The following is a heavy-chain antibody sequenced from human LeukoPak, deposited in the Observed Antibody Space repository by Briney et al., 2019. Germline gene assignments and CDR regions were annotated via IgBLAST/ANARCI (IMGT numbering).Heavy chain of an antibody. Sequence: ASVKVSCKASGYTFTSYDINWVRQATGQGLEWMGWMNPNSGNTGYAQKFQGRVTMTRNTSISTAYMELSSLRSEDTAVYYCARGKGRYGEMATTHDYWGQGTLVTVSS. V-gene: IGHV1-8*01. CDR3: ARGKGRYGEMATTHDY. J-gene: IGHJ4*02. D-gene: IGHD5-24*01. CDR2: MNPNSGNT. CDR1: GYTFTSYD.